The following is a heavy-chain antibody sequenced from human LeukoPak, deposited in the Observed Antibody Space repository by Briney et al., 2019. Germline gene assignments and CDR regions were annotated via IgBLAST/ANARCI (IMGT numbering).Heavy chain of an antibody. CDR1: GFTFSSYA. V-gene: IGHV3-30-3*01. D-gene: IGHD1-26*01. CDR2: ISYDGSNK. J-gene: IGHJ6*02. CDR3: ARPPREGYYYYYGMDV. Sequence: PGGSQRLSCAASGFTFSSYAMHWVRQAPGKGLEWVAVISYDGSNKYYADSVKGRFTISRDNSKKTLYLQMNSLRAEDTAVYYCARPPREGYYYYYGMDVWGQGTTVTVSS.